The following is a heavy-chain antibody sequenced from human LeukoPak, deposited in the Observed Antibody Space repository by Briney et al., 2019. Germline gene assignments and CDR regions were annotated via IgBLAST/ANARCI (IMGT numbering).Heavy chain of an antibody. V-gene: IGHV3-11*04. J-gene: IGHJ6*03. CDR3: ARVGGYDNYYYYYMDV. CDR1: GFTFSDYY. D-gene: IGHD5-12*01. CDR2: ISSSGSTI. Sequence: EGSLRLSCAASGFTFSDYYMSWIRQAPGKGLEWVSYISSSGSTIYYADSVKGRFTISRDSAKNSLYLQMNSLRAEDTAVYYCARVGGYDNYYYYYMDVWGKGTTVTVSS.